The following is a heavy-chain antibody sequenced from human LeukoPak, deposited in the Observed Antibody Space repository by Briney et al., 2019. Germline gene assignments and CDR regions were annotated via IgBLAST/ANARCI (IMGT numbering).Heavy chain of an antibody. Sequence: PSETLSLTCGVSGYSISSGYYWGWIRQPPGKGLEWIGSVHHSGSTYYNPSLKSRITISVDTSKNHFSLKLSSVTAADTAVYYCASLYGGNSWHFDYWGQGTLVTVSS. J-gene: IGHJ4*02. CDR3: ASLYGGNSWHFDY. V-gene: IGHV4-38-2*01. D-gene: IGHD4-23*01. CDR2: VHHSGST. CDR1: GYSISSGYY.